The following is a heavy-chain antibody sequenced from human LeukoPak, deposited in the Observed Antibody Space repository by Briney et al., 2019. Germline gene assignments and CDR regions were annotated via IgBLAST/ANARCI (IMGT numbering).Heavy chain of an antibody. D-gene: IGHD2-15*01. V-gene: IGHV1-69*05. CDR1: GGTFSSYA. CDR2: IIPIFGTA. J-gene: IGHJ4*02. CDR3: VGTGYCSGGSCYSSDFDY. Sequence: SVKLSCKASGGTFSSYAISWVRQAPGQGLEWMGRIIPIFGTANYAQKFQGRVTITTDESTSTAYMELSSLRSEDTAVYYCVGTGYCSGGSCYSSDFDYWGQGTLVTVSS.